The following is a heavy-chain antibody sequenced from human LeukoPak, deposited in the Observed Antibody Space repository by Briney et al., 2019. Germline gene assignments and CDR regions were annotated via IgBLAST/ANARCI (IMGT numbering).Heavy chain of an antibody. CDR1: GFXFSSYG. Sequence: GGSLRLSCAASGFXFSSYGIHWVRQAPGKGQEWVALIWYDGSNKYYADSVKGRFTISRDNSKHTLYLQMNSLRAEDTAVYYCAREYIVVVPAANGMDVWGQGTTVTVSS. CDR2: IWYDGSNK. V-gene: IGHV3-33*01. CDR3: AREYIVVVPAANGMDV. D-gene: IGHD2-2*01. J-gene: IGHJ6*02.